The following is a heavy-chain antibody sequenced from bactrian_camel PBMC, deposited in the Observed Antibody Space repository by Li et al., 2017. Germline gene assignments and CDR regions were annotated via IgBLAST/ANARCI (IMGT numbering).Heavy chain of an antibody. CDR2: ITSSGLLT. CDR1: GFTFSTTT. D-gene: IGHD3*01. Sequence: DVQLVESGGGLVQPGGSLRLPCVASGFTFSTTTMYWVRLAPGKGLEWVSLITSSGLLTRYTDSVKGRFTSSKDNTRNTLDLQMNSLKPEDTAMYYCAADMLMCSGDIGPIYRDLEVSGQGTQVTVS. J-gene: IGHJ4*01. V-gene: IGHV3S42*01.